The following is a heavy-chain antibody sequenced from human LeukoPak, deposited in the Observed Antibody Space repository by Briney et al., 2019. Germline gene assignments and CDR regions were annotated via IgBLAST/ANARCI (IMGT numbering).Heavy chain of an antibody. D-gene: IGHD3-10*01. J-gene: IGHJ4*02. CDR2: IYYSGST. CDR1: GGSISSYY. CDR3: ARDRGPIIDY. V-gene: IGHV4-59*01. Sequence: PSETLSLTCTVSGGSISSYYWSWIRQPPGKGLEWIGYIYYSGSTNYNPSPKSRVTISVDTSKNQFSLKLSSVTAADTAVYYCARDRGPIIDYWGQGTLVTVSS.